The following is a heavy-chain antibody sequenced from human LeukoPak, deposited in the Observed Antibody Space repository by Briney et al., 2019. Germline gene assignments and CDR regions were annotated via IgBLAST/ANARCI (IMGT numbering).Heavy chain of an antibody. J-gene: IGHJ6*02. CDR3: VKGMEDYDILTGVLDV. D-gene: IGHD3-9*01. CDR1: GFIRSDYA. Sequence: GGSLRLSCTASGFIRSDYAMHWVRQAPGKGLEYVSAISSNGGSTYYADSVKGRFTISRDNSKNTLYLQMSSLRAEDTAVYYCVKGMEDYDILTGVLDVWGQGTTVTVSS. CDR2: ISSNGGST. V-gene: IGHV3-64D*06.